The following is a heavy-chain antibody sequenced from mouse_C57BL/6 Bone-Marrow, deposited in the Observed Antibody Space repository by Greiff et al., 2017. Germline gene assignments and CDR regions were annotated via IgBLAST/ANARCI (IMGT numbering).Heavy chain of an antibody. CDR3: TTLITTVVADWYFDV. CDR2: IDPENGDT. Sequence: EVQLVESGAELVRPGASVKLSCTASGFNIKDDYMHWVKQRPEQGLEWIGWIDPENGDTEYASKFQGKATITADTSSNTAYLQLSSLTSEDTAVYYCTTLITTVVADWYFDVWGTGTTVTVSS. V-gene: IGHV14-4*01. D-gene: IGHD1-1*01. J-gene: IGHJ1*03. CDR1: GFNIKDDY.